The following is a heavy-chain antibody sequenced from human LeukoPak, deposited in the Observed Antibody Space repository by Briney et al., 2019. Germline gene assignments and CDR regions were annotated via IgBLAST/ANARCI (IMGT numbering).Heavy chain of an antibody. CDR3: AKVVSGSSGYFRNYGMDV. CDR1: GFTFDDYA. D-gene: IGHD3-22*01. Sequence: GRSLRLSCAASGFTFDDYAMHWVRQAPGKGLEWVSGISWNSGSIGYADSVKGRFTISRDNAKNSLYLQMNSLRAEDTALYYCAKVVSGSSGYFRNYGMDVWAQGTTVTVSS. J-gene: IGHJ6*02. CDR2: ISWNSGSI. V-gene: IGHV3-9*01.